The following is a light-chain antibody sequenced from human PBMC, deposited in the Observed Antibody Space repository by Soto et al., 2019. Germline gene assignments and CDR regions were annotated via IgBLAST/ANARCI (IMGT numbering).Light chain of an antibody. CDR2: SSY. V-gene: IGLV1-44*01. J-gene: IGLJ1*01. CDR3: QSYDSSLSGRV. CDR1: SSNIGSNT. Sequence: QSVLTQPPSVSGTPGQRVTISCSGSSSNIGSNTVNWYQQFPGTAPRLLIYSSYQRPSGVPDRFSGSQSGTSASLAISGLQSDDEADYYCQSYDSSLSGRVFGTGTKVTVL.